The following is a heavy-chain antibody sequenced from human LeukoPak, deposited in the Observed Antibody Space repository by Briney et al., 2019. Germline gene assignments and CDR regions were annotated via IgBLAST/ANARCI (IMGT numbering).Heavy chain of an antibody. CDR3: AKGIAIFGVVIGLLDY. V-gene: IGHV3-9*01. CDR1: GFTFDDYA. Sequence: GGSLRLSCAASGFTFDDYAMHWVRHAPGKGLEWVSGISWNSGSIGYADSVKGRFTISRDNAKNSLYLQMNSLRAEDTALYYCAKGIAIFGVVIGLLDYWGQGTLSPSPQ. J-gene: IGHJ4*02. D-gene: IGHD3-3*01. CDR2: ISWNSGSI.